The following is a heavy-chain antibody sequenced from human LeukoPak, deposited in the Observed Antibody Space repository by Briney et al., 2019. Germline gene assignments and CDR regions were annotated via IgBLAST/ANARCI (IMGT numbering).Heavy chain of an antibody. CDR1: GFTFSDYY. CDR2: ISSSGSTI. Sequence: GGSLRLSCAASGFTFSDYYMSWIRQAPGKGLEWVSYISSSGSTIYYADSVKGRFTISRDNAKNSLYLQMNSLRAEDTAVYYCAKDCSGGSCYDAVFDYWGQGTLVTVSS. V-gene: IGHV3-11*01. D-gene: IGHD2-15*01. J-gene: IGHJ4*02. CDR3: AKDCSGGSCYDAVFDY.